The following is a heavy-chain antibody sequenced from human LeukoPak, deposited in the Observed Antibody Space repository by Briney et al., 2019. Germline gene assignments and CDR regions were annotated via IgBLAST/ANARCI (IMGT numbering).Heavy chain of an antibody. V-gene: IGHV1-69*01. D-gene: IGHD3-22*01. Sequence: SVKVSCKATGGTFSSYAISWVRQAPGQGLEWMGGIIPIFGTANYAQKFQGRVTITADESTSTAYMELSSLRSEDTAVYYCARSGNPYYYDSSGYFDYWGQGTLVTVSS. CDR1: GGTFSSYA. CDR3: ARSGNPYYYDSSGYFDY. J-gene: IGHJ4*02. CDR2: IIPIFGTA.